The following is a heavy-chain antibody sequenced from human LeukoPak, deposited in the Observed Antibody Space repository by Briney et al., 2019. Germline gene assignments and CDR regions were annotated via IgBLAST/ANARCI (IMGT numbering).Heavy chain of an antibody. CDR3: ARGGYGSGPHWYFDL. CDR2: INHSGST. CDR1: GGSFSGYY. D-gene: IGHD3-10*01. Sequence: SETLSLTCAVYGGSFSGYYWSWIRQPPGKGLEWIGEINHSGSTNYNPSLKSRVTISVDTSKNQFSLKLSSVTAADTAVYHCARGGYGSGPHWYFDLWGRGTLVTVSS. J-gene: IGHJ2*01. V-gene: IGHV4-34*01.